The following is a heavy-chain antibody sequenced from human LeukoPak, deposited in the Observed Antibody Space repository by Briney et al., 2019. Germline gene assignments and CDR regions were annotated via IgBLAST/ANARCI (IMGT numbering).Heavy chain of an antibody. V-gene: IGHV3-48*03. CDR3: ARANYSSSSLEY. D-gene: IGHD6-6*01. J-gene: IGHJ4*02. CDR2: ISSRGATI. CDR1: GFTLSSYE. Sequence: GGSLRLSCAGSGFTLSSYEMNWVRQAPGKGLEWVSFISSRGATIYYADSVKGRFTISRDNAKNSLYLQMNSPSAEDTAVYYCARANYSSSSLEYWGQGTLVTVSS.